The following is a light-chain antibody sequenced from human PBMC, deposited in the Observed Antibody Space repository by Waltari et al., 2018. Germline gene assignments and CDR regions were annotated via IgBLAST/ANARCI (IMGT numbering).Light chain of an antibody. J-gene: IGKJ4*01. V-gene: IGKV1-33*01. CDR2: DAS. CDR1: QDISNY. CDR3: QQYDNLPLG. Sequence: DIQMNKSPSSLSASVGDRVTITCQASQDISNYLNWYQQKPGKAPKLLIYDASNLETGVPSRFSGSGSGTDFTFTISSLQPEDIATYYCQQYDNLPLGFGGGTKVEIK.